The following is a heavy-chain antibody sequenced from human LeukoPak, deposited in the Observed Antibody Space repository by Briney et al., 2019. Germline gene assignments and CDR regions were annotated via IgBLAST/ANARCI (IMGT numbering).Heavy chain of an antibody. CDR2: ISGSGVST. Sequence: GGSLRLSCAASGFTFTTYAMTWVRQASGKGLEWVSTISGSGVSTYYADSVKGRFTISRDNAKNSLYLQMNSLRAEDTAVYYCAREVYSSSWSYYFDYWGQGTLVTVSS. V-gene: IGHV3-23*01. D-gene: IGHD6-13*01. CDR3: AREVYSSSWSYYFDY. J-gene: IGHJ4*02. CDR1: GFTFTTYA.